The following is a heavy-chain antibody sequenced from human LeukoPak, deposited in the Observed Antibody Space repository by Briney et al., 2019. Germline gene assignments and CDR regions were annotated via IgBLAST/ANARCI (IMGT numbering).Heavy chain of an antibody. V-gene: IGHV3-33*01. Sequence: GRSLRLSCAASGFTFTSYGMHWVRQAPGQGLEWVAVIYYDGSHKFYADSVKGRFTISRDNSKNTLYLQMTSLRAEYTAVYNCARDRNSGYFDSWGQGTLVTVSS. CDR1: GFTFTSYG. D-gene: IGHD1-26*01. CDR3: ARDRNSGYFDS. CDR2: IYYDGSHK. J-gene: IGHJ4*02.